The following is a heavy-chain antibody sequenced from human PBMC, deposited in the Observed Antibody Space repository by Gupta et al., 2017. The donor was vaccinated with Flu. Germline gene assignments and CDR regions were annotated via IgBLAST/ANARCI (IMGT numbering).Heavy chain of an antibody. CDR2: FSSSGSKR. Sequence: VQLVESGGGLVQPGGSLRRSCVTSGFTFTTYEFNWVRQAPGGGLDGVAYFSSSGSKRCYADSGRGRIAISRVDAKNSGFLHISGLCSEETALYYCVQLQLLEDGWGQGTLVSVSS. CDR3: VQLQLLEDG. CDR1: GFTFTTYE. V-gene: IGHV3-48*03. J-gene: IGHJ4*02. D-gene: IGHD2-2*01.